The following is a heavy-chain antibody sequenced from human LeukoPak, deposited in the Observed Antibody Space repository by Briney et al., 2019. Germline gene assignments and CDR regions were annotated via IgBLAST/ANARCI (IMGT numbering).Heavy chain of an antibody. Sequence: GGSLRLSCAASGFTFSSYGMHWVRQAPGKGLEWVAFIRYDGSNKYYADSVKGRFTISRDNSKNTLYLQMNSLRAEDTAVYYCAKDRIVTTKNYYYMDVWGKGTTVTVSS. CDR1: GFTFSSYG. J-gene: IGHJ6*03. CDR3: AKDRIVTTKNYYYMDV. D-gene: IGHD4-11*01. CDR2: IRYDGSNK. V-gene: IGHV3-30*02.